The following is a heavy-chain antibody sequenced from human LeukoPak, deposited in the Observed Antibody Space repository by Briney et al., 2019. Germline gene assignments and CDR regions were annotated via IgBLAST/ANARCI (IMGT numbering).Heavy chain of an antibody. D-gene: IGHD5-24*01. V-gene: IGHV3-74*01. Sequence: GGSLRLSCAASGFTFSSYRMHWVRPAPGKGLVWVSRINNDGSNTIYADSVKGRFTISRDNAENTLYLQMNSLRAEDTAVYYCARGDGYNLLNYWGQGTLVTVSS. CDR2: INNDGSNT. CDR3: ARGDGYNLLNY. J-gene: IGHJ4*02. CDR1: GFTFSSYR.